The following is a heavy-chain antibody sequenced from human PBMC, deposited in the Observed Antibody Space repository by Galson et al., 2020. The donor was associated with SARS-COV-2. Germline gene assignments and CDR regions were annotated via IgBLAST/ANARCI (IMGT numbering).Heavy chain of an antibody. CDR3: ARVEGSYYGSSYYYGMDV. Sequence: GESLKISCAASGFTFSSYWMHWVRQAPGKGLVWVSRINSDGSSTSYADSVKGRFTISRDNAKNTLYLQMNSLRAEDTAVYYCARVEGSYYGSSYYYGMDVWGQGTTVTVSS. V-gene: IGHV3-74*01. J-gene: IGHJ6*02. CDR1: GFTFSSYW. D-gene: IGHD3-10*01. CDR2: INSDGSST.